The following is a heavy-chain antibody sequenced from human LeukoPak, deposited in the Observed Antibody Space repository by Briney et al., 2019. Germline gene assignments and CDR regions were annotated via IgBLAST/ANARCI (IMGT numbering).Heavy chain of an antibody. V-gene: IGHV2-70*12. Sequence: SGPTLVNPTQTLTPTCTFSGFSLSTDGMCVSWIRQPPGKALEWLARIDWDDDKYYSTSLKTRLTTSKDTSKNQVVLTMTNMDPVDTATYYCAHRFVHGDFDYWGQGTLVTVSS. CDR1: GFSLSTDGMC. CDR3: AHRFVHGDFDY. J-gene: IGHJ4*02. CDR2: IDWDDDK. D-gene: IGHD4-17*01.